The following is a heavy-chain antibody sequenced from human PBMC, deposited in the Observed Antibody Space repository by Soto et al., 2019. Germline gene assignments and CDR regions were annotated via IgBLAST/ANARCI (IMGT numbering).Heavy chain of an antibody. Sequence: GGSLRLSCAASGFTFSNYAMHWVRQAPGKGLEWVAVISYVGINKYYAASVKGRFTISRDNSKNTLYVEINSLRGDDAAVYYCARDKAKDPALLRDYYYSAMDVWCQGTAVTVSS. J-gene: IGHJ6*02. CDR1: GFTFSNYA. CDR2: ISYVGINK. V-gene: IGHV3-30-3*01. CDR3: ARDKAKDPALLRDYYYSAMDV. D-gene: IGHD5-18*01.